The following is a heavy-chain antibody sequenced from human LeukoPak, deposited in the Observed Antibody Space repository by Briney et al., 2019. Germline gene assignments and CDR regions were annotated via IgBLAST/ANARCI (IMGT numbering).Heavy chain of an antibody. V-gene: IGHV3-64*01. CDR1: GFTFSSYA. CDR2: ISNNGGST. D-gene: IGHD1-26*01. J-gene: IGHJ4*02. Sequence: GGSLRLSCVASGFTFSSYAMHWVRQAPGKGLEYVSAISNNGGSTYYANSVKGRFTISRDNSKNTLSLQMGSLRAEDKAAYYCARGDSGSHLDYWGQGSLVTVSS. CDR3: ARGDSGSHLDY.